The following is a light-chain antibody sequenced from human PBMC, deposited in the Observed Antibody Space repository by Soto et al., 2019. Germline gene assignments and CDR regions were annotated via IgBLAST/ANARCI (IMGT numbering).Light chain of an antibody. CDR1: QSVSSTY. Sequence: EIVLTQSPGPLSLSPGEGATLSCRASQSVSSTYLAWYQHKPGQAPRLLIYSASRRASGIPDRFSGSGSGTDFTLTINRLEPEDFAEYYCQQYSGPGMYTFGQGTKLEIK. V-gene: IGKV3-20*01. CDR2: SAS. J-gene: IGKJ2*01. CDR3: QQYSGPGMYT.